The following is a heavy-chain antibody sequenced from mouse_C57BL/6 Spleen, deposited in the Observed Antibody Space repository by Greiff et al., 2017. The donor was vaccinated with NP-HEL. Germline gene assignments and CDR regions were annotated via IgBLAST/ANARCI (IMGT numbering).Heavy chain of an antibody. V-gene: IGHV5-16*01. CDR1: GFTFSDYY. Sequence: EVQVVESEGGLVQPGSSMKLSCTASGFTFSDYYMAWVRQVPEKGLEWVANINYDGSSTYYLDSLKSRFIISRDNAKNILYLQMSSLKSEDTATYYCAREGWDGAMDYWGQGTSVTVSS. CDR3: AREGWDGAMDY. CDR2: INYDGSST. J-gene: IGHJ4*01. D-gene: IGHD4-1*01.